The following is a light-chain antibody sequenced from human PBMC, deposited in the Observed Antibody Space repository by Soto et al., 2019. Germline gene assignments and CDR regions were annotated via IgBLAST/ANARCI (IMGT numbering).Light chain of an antibody. V-gene: IGLV1-44*01. Sequence: QSALTQPPSASGTPGQRVTISCSGSSSNIGSNTVNWYQQLPGTAPKLLIYSNNQRPSGVPGRFSGSKSGTSASLAISGLQSEDEADYYCAAWEDSLSGFYVFGTGTKVTVL. CDR3: AAWEDSLSGFYV. J-gene: IGLJ1*01. CDR2: SNN. CDR1: SSNIGSNT.